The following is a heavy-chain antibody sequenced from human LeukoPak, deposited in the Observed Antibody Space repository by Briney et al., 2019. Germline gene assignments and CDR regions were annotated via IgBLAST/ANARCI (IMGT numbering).Heavy chain of an antibody. Sequence: PGGSLRLSCAVSGITLSNYGMSWVRQAPGKGLEWVAGISGSGGRTNYADSVKGRFTVSRDNPMNTLYLQMNSLRAEDTAVYFCAKRGVVIRVILVGFHKEANYFDSWGQGALVTVSS. V-gene: IGHV3-23*01. CDR3: AKRGVVIRVILVGFHKEANYFDS. CDR1: GITLSNYG. J-gene: IGHJ4*02. D-gene: IGHD3-22*01. CDR2: ISGSGGRT.